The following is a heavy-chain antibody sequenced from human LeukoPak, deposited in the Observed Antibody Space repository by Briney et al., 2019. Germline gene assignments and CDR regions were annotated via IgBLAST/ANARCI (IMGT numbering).Heavy chain of an antibody. Sequence: GGSLRLSCAASGFTFSSYSMNWVRQAPGKGLEWVSYISSSSTTIYHADSVKGRFTISRGNAKNSLYLQMNSLRAEDTAVYYCARAPTAYNYFDPWGQGTLVTVSS. J-gene: IGHJ5*02. CDR1: GFTFSSYS. CDR2: ISSSSTTI. D-gene: IGHD1-20*01. V-gene: IGHV3-48*01. CDR3: ARAPTAYNYFDP.